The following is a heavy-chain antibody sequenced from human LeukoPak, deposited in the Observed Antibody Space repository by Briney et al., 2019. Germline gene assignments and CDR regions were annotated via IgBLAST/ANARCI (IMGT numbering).Heavy chain of an antibody. CDR3: ARVGYSYGSFDY. CDR2: IYYSGST. V-gene: IGHV4-59*01. Sequence: PSETLSLTCTVSGGSISSYYWSWIRQPPGKGLEWIGYIYYSGSTNYNPSLKSRVTISLDTSKNQFSLKLSSVTAADTAVYYCARVGYSYGSFDYWGQGTLVTVSS. J-gene: IGHJ4*02. D-gene: IGHD5-18*01. CDR1: GGSISSYY.